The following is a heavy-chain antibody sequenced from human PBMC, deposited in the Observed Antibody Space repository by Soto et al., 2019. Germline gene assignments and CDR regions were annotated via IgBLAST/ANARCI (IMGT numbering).Heavy chain of an antibody. CDR3: ASEARRACGLDD. V-gene: IGHV3-48*02. Sequence: EVLLMESGGGLVQPGGSLRLSCGASGFSFSSYNMNWVRQAPGKGLEWVSYISSSSSTTYYADSVKGRFTISRDNARNSVFLQMDSLRDADTGVNYCASEARRACGLDDWGQGTTVTVSS. CDR2: ISSSSSTT. J-gene: IGHJ6*02. CDR1: GFSFSSYN.